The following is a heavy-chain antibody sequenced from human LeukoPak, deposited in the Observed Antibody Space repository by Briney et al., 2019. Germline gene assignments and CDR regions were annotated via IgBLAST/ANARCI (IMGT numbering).Heavy chain of an antibody. J-gene: IGHJ4*02. CDR1: GFTFSNAW. D-gene: IGHD5-24*01. CDR2: IKTKTDGGTT. Sequence: GGSLRLSCAASGFTFSNAWMSWVRQAPGKGLEWVGRIKTKTDGGTTDYSAPVKGRFTISRDDSKNTLYLEMNSLKVEDTAVYYCATDENYLDYWGQGTLVTVSS. V-gene: IGHV3-15*01. CDR3: ATDENYLDY.